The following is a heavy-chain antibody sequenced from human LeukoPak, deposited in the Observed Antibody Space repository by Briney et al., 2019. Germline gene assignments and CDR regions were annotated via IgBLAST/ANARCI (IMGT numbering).Heavy chain of an antibody. CDR3: AKTPYYDILTGYYPNAFDI. CDR2: ISGSGGST. CDR1: GFTFSSYA. D-gene: IGHD3-9*01. J-gene: IGHJ3*02. V-gene: IGHV3-23*01. Sequence: GGSLRLSCAASGFTFSSYAMSWVRQAPGKGLEWVSAISGSGGSTYYADSVKGRFTISRDNSKNTLSLTMTSLRAEDTAVYYCAKTPYYDILTGYYPNAFDIWGQGTMVTVSS.